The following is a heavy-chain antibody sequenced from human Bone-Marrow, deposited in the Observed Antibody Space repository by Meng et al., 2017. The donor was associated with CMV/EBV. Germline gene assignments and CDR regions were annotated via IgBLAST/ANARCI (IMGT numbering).Heavy chain of an antibody. J-gene: IGHJ6*02. D-gene: IGHD2-2*02. V-gene: IGHV1-18*04. CDR1: GYTFTSYY. CDR3: ARDYPNCSSTSCYIRVYYYYGMDV. Sequence: ASVKVSCKASGYTFTSYYMHWVRQAPGQGLEWMGWISAYNGNTNYAQKLQGRVTMTTDTSTSTAYMELRSLRSDDTAVYYCARDYPNCSSTSCYIRVYYYYGMDVWGQGTTVTVSS. CDR2: ISAYNGNT.